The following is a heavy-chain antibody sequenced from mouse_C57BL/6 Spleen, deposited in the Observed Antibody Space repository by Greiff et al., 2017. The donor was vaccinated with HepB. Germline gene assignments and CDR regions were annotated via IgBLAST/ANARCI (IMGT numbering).Heavy chain of an antibody. CDR2: INPYNGDT. CDR3: ARRGYDYDGGFAY. Sequence: VQLKESGPELVKPGDSVKISCKASGYSFTGYFMNWVMQSHGKSLEWIGRINPYNGDTFYNQKFKGKATLTVDKSSSTAHMELRSLTSEDSAVYYCARRGYDYDGGFAYWGQGTLVTVSA. J-gene: IGHJ3*01. V-gene: IGHV1-20*01. D-gene: IGHD2-4*01. CDR1: GYSFTGYF.